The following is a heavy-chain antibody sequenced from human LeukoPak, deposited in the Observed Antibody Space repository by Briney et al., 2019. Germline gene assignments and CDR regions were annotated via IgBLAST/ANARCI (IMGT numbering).Heavy chain of an antibody. Sequence: GASVKVSCKASGGTVSSYAISWVRQAPGQGLEWMGGIIPIVGTAKYAQKFQGRVTITADESTSTAYMELRSLRSDDTAVYYCAVRLTLSGLWYFDYWGQGTLVTVSS. V-gene: IGHV1-69*13. CDR3: AVRLTLSGLWYFDY. CDR2: IIPIVGTA. J-gene: IGHJ4*02. CDR1: GGTVSSYA. D-gene: IGHD3-10*02.